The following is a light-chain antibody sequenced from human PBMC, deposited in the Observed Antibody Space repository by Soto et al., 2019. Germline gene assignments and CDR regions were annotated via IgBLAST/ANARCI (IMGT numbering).Light chain of an antibody. CDR2: DVS. J-gene: IGLJ2*01. CDR1: SSDVGAYDY. CDR3: SSYACSYTFVV. Sequence: QSVLTQPRSVSGSPGQSVTISCTGTSSDVGAYDYVSWYQQDPGKAPKVLIYDVSERPSGVPDRFSGSKSDNTASLTISGLQAEDEADYYCSSYACSYTFVVFGGGTKLTVL. V-gene: IGLV2-11*01.